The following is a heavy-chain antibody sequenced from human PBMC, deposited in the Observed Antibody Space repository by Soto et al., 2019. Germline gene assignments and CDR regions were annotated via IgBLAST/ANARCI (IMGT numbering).Heavy chain of an antibody. CDR3: ARVRSYYDFWSGYPRAKNYFDY. Sequence: SETLSLTCAVYGGSFSGYYWSWIRQPPGKGLEWIGEINHSGSTNYNPSLKSRVTISVGTSKNQFSLKLSSVTAADTAVYYCARVRSYYDFWSGYPRAKNYFDYWGQGTLVTVSS. CDR1: GGSFSGYY. CDR2: INHSGST. D-gene: IGHD3-3*01. J-gene: IGHJ4*02. V-gene: IGHV4-34*01.